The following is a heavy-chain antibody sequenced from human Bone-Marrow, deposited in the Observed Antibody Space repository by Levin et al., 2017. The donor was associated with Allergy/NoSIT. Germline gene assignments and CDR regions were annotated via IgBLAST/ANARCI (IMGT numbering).Heavy chain of an antibody. CDR2: IYYSGST. CDR1: GGSISSSSHY. Sequence: GSLRLSCTVSGGSISSSSHYWGWIRQPPGKGLEWIGNIYYSGSTYYTPSLKSRVTISIDTSKNQFSLKLSSVTAADTAVYYCARIGGGDWCLGYWGQGILVTVSS. D-gene: IGHD2-21*02. CDR3: ARIGGGDWCLGY. V-gene: IGHV4-39*01. J-gene: IGHJ4*02.